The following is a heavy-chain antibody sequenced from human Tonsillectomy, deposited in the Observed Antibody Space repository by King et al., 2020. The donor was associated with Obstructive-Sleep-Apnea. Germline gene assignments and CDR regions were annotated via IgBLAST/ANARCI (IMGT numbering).Heavy chain of an antibody. D-gene: IGHD3-16*01. CDR1: GFTFDDYA. J-gene: IGHJ3*02. CDR3: AKDRAGGVPDAFDI. Sequence: VQLVQSGGGLVQPGRSLRLSCAASGFTFDDYAMHWVRQAPGKGLEWVSGINWNSGFIDYADSVKGRFTISRDNAKNSLYLQMNSLRAEDTALYYCAKDRAGGVPDAFDIWGQGTMVTVSS. V-gene: IGHV3-9*01. CDR2: INWNSGFI.